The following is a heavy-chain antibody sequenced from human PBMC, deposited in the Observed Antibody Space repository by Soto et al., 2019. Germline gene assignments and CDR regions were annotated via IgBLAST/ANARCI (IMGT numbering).Heavy chain of an antibody. CDR3: ARSYYDSTGWYFDY. V-gene: IGHV4-4*07. J-gene: IGHJ4*02. CDR1: GGSISSYY. Sequence: QVQLQESGPGLVKPSETLSLTCTVSGGSISSYYWSWIRQPAGKGLEWIGRIYTSGSTNYNPSLKSRVTMAVDTSKNQCALKLSSVTAADTAVYYCARSYYDSTGWYFDYWGQGTLVTVSS. CDR2: IYTSGST. D-gene: IGHD3-22*01.